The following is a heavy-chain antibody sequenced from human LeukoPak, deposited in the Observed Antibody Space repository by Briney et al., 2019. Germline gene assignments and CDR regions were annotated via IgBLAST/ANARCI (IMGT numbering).Heavy chain of an antibody. V-gene: IGHV3-30-3*01. CDR1: GFTFRNYV. CDR2: TSSDLNVK. Sequence: GGSLRLSCAASGFTFRNYVIHWVRQAPGKGLEWVAVTSSDLNVKLYADSVKGRFTISRDNSRSTLYLQMNSLRPEDTAIYYCARDGDVFDIWGQGTMVTVSS. CDR3: ARDGDVFDI. J-gene: IGHJ3*02.